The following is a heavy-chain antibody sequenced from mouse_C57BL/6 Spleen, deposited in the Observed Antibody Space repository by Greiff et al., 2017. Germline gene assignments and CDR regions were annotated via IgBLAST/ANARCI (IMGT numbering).Heavy chain of an antibody. D-gene: IGHD2-3*01. V-gene: IGHV1-69*01. CDR3: ARTMMVTSAWFAY. CDR2: IDPSDSYT. CDR1: GYTFTSYW. Sequence: QVQLQQPGAELVMPGASVKLSCKASGYTFTSYWMHWVKQRPGQGLEWIGEIDPSDSYTNYNQKFKGKSTLTVDKSSSTAYMQLSSLTSEDSAVYYCARTMMVTSAWFAYWGQGTLVTVSA. J-gene: IGHJ3*01.